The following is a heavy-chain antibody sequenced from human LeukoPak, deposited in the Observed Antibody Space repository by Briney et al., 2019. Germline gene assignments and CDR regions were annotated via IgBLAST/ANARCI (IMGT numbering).Heavy chain of an antibody. CDR3: AGVGQQLAFDY. CDR1: GFTFSSYG. Sequence: GGSLRLSCAASGFTFSSYGMHWVRQAPGKGLEWVAVIWYDGSNKYYADSVKGRFTISRDNSKNTLYLQMNSLRAEDTAVYYCAGVGQQLAFDYWGQGTLVTVSS. D-gene: IGHD6-13*01. V-gene: IGHV3-33*01. CDR2: IWYDGSNK. J-gene: IGHJ4*02.